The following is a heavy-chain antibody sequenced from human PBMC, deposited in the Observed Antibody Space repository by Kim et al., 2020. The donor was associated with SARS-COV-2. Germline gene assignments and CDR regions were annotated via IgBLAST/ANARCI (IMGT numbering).Heavy chain of an antibody. Sequence: ADSVKGRFTISRDNSKNTLYLQMNSLRAEDTAVYYCAKVVVTAIGYFDYWGQGTLVTVSS. V-gene: IGHV3-30*02. CDR3: AKVVVTAIGYFDY. J-gene: IGHJ4*02. D-gene: IGHD2-21*02.